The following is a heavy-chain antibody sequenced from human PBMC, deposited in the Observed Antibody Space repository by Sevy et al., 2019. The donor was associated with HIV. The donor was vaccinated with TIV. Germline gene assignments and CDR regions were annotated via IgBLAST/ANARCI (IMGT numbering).Heavy chain of an antibody. J-gene: IGHJ4*02. D-gene: IGHD6-13*01. CDR3: AKDLAGPGRRYFDY. CDR2: IRYDGSDK. V-gene: IGHV3-30*02. Sequence: GGSLRLSCAASGFIFSNYGMHWVRQVPGKGLEWVTFIRYDGSDKYYAASVKGRFTIFRDDSKNTLYLQRDSLRAEDTAIYYCAKDLAGPGRRYFDYWGQGTLVTVSS. CDR1: GFIFSNYG.